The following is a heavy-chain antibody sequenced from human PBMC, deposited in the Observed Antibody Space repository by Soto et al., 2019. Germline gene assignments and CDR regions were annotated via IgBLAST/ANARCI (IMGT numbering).Heavy chain of an antibody. CDR2: ISGSDGST. CDR3: AKTYYYDSGGYIEWGVGQTSSYWHFDL. D-gene: IGHD3-22*01. V-gene: IGHV3-23*01. CDR1: GFTFSSYA. Sequence: GGSLRLSCAASGFTFSSYAMNWVRQAPGKGLEWVSAISGSDGSTYYADSVKGRFTISRDNSKNTLHLQMNSLRAEDTAVYYCAKTYYYDSGGYIEWGVGQTSSYWHFDLWGRGTLVTVSS. J-gene: IGHJ2*01.